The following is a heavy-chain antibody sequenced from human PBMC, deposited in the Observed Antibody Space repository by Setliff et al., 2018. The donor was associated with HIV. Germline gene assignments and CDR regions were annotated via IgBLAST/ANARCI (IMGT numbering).Heavy chain of an antibody. CDR2: INAGNGNT. J-gene: IGHJ4*02. CDR3: ARGPPSQVDY. CDR1: GYTFSRYA. Sequence: ASVKVSCKASGYTFSRYAMHWVRQAPGQRLEWMGWINAGNGNTKYSQKFQGRVSIARDTSASTAYMELSSLRSEDTAVYYCARGPPSQVDYWGQGTLVTVSS. V-gene: IGHV1-3*01.